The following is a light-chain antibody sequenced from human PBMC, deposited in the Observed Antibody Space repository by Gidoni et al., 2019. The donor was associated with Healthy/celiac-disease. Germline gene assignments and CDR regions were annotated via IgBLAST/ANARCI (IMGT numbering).Light chain of an antibody. CDR1: QSVSRN. CDR2: GAS. CDR3: QQYNNWPPTYT. Sequence: DIVMTQSPATLSVSPGERATLSCRASQSVSRNLAWYQQKPGQAPRLLIYGASTRATGIPARFSGSGSGTEFTLTISSLQSEDFAVYYCQQYNNWPPTYTFXQXTKLEIK. J-gene: IGKJ2*01. V-gene: IGKV3-15*01.